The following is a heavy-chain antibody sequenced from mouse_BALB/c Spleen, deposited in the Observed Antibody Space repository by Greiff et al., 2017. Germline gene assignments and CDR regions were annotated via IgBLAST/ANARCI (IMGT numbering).Heavy chain of an antibody. CDR1: GYSITSDYA. CDR3: AREEDYYYFDY. Sequence: EVHLVESGPGLVKPSQSLSLTCTVTGYSITSDYAWNWIRQFPGNKLEWMGYISYSGSTSYNPSLKSRISITRDTSKNQFFLQLNSVTTEDTATYYCAREEDYYYFDYWGQGTTLTVSS. D-gene: IGHD1-1*01. CDR2: ISYSGST. J-gene: IGHJ2*01. V-gene: IGHV3-2*02.